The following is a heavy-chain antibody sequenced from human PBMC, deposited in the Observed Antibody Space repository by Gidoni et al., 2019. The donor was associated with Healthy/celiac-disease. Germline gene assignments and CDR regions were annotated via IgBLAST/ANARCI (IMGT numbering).Heavy chain of an antibody. J-gene: IGHJ6*02. Sequence: EVQLVESGGGLVQPGGSLRLSCAASGFTFSSYWMHWVRQAPGKGLVWVSRINSDGRSTSYADSVKGRFTISRDNAKNTLYLQMNSLRAEDTAVYYCARDKGATWVYYYGMDVWGQGTTVTVSS. CDR1: GFTFSSYW. CDR3: ARDKGATWVYYYGMDV. V-gene: IGHV3-74*01. CDR2: INSDGRST. D-gene: IGHD1-26*01.